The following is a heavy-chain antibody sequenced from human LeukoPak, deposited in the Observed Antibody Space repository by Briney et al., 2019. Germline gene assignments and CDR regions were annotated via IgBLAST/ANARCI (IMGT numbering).Heavy chain of an antibody. CDR3: ARGVAGYGPYDY. D-gene: IGHD5-12*01. Sequence: SETLSLTCTVSGDSISTYYWSWIRQPPGKGQEWIGYMYYSGSTNYNPSLKSRVTISLDTPKNQFSLRLNSVTAADTAVYYCARGVAGYGPYDYWGQGTLVTVSS. V-gene: IGHV4-59*01. CDR1: GDSISTYY. CDR2: MYYSGST. J-gene: IGHJ4*02.